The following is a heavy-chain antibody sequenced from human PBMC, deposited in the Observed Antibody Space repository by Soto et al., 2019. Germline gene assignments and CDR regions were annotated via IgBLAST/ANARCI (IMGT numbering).Heavy chain of an antibody. CDR3: ATPYYFNH. D-gene: IGHD3-16*01. J-gene: IGHJ1*01. CDR1: GFMFSAYT. V-gene: IGHV3-21*06. CDR2: ISDDSSYI. Sequence: GGSLRLSCAASGFMFSAYTMNWVRQAPGKGLEWVSSISDDSSYIDYADSLRGRFTVSRDNARNSLYLQIDSLGVEDTAVYYCATPYYFNHWGPGTQVTVSS.